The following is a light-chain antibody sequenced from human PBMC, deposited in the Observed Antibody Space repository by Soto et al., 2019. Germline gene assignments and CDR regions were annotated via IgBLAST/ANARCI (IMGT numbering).Light chain of an antibody. CDR2: GAS. CDR1: QSVSSN. J-gene: IGKJ1*01. Sequence: EIGMTQSPATLSVSPGERATLSCRASQSVSSNLAWYQQKPGQAPRLLIYGASTRATGIPARFSGSGSGTEFTLTISSLQPEDSATYYCLQDFSYPRTFGQGTKVEIK. CDR3: LQDFSYPRT. V-gene: IGKV3-15*01.